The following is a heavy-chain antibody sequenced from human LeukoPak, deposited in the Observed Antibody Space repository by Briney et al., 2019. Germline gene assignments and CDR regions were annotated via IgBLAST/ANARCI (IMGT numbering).Heavy chain of an antibody. V-gene: IGHV3-20*04. CDR3: ARLVDGYNFGYMDV. J-gene: IGHJ6*03. CDR2: INWNGGST. Sequence: PGGSLRLSCAASGFTFDDYGMSWVRQAPGKGLEWVSGINWNGGSTGYADSVKGRLTISRDNAKNSLYLQMNSLRAEDTALYYCARLVDGYNFGYMDVWGKGTTVTVS. CDR1: GFTFDDYG. D-gene: IGHD5-24*01.